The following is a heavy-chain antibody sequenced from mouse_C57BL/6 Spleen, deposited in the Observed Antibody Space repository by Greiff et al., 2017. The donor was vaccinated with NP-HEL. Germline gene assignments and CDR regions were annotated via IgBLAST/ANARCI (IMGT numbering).Heavy chain of an antibody. Sequence: EVQRVESGGGLVKPGGSLKLSCAASGFTFSDYGMHWVRQAPEKGLEWVAYISSGSSTLNYEETLTGRSTFSVDNAKNTLFLQMTSLRSEDTAMYYCARRGLLYYYAMDYWGQGTSVTVSS. CDR3: ARRGLLYYYAMDY. CDR1: GFTFSDYG. J-gene: IGHJ4*01. CDR2: ISSGSSTL. V-gene: IGHV5-17*01.